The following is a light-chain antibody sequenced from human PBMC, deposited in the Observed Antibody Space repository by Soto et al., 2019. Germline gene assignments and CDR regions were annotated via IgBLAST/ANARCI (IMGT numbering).Light chain of an antibody. V-gene: IGLV3-21*04. CDR2: YDS. CDR1: NIGSKS. J-gene: IGLJ7*01. Sequence: SYELTQPPSVSVAPGKTARITCGGNNIGSKSVHWYQQKPGQAPVLVIYYDSDRPSWIPERCSGSNSGNTATLTISSVEAGDEDDYYCQVWDSSSDHAVFGGGTQLTVL. CDR3: QVWDSSSDHAV.